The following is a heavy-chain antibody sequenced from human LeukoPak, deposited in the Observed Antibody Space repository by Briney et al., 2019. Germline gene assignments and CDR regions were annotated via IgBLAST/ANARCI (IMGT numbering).Heavy chain of an antibody. V-gene: IGHV4-59*08. J-gene: IGHJ4*02. CDR1: GGSISSYY. CDR3: AALYSSSWNDFDY. CDR2: IYYSGST. D-gene: IGHD6-13*01. Sequence: PSETLSLTCTVSGGSISSYYWSWIRQPPGKGLEWIGYIYYSGSTNYNPSLKSRVTISVDTSKNQFSLKLSSVTAADTAVYYCAALYSSSWNDFDYWGQGTLVTVSS.